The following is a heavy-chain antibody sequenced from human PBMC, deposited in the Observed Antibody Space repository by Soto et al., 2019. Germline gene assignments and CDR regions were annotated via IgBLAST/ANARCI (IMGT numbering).Heavy chain of an antibody. D-gene: IGHD1-26*01. V-gene: IGHV4-59*01. Sequence: SETLSLTCTVSGGSIIRYYWSWIRQPPGKGLEWIGYIYYSGSTNYNPSLKSRVTISVDTSKNQASLKLSSVTAADTAVYYCDRDLGSEVEGGLDYWGHGXLVPVSS. J-gene: IGHJ4*01. CDR3: DRDLGSEVEGGLDY. CDR2: IYYSGST. CDR1: GGSIIRYY.